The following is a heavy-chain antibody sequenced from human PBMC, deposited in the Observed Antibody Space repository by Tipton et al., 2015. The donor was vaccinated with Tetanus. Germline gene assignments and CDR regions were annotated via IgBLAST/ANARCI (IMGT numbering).Heavy chain of an antibody. CDR2: IKSKSETT. CDR3: TTDGLRLGDYSFDY. Sequence: SLRLSCAASGFTFSNAWMNWVRQAPGKGLEWVGRIKSKSETTDYAAPVKGRTSISRDDSKNTLYLQMNSLKAEDTAVYYCTTDGLRLGDYSFDYWGQGTLVTVSS. CDR1: GFTFSNAW. D-gene: IGHD3-16*01. J-gene: IGHJ4*02. V-gene: IGHV3-15*07.